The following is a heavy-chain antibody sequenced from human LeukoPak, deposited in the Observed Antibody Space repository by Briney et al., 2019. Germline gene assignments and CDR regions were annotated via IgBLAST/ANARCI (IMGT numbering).Heavy chain of an antibody. D-gene: IGHD3-3*01. CDR3: GKTQGYYNF. CDR1: GFTFSSYG. Sequence: GGSLRLSCAASGFTFSSYGMNWVRQAPGKGLEWVSGIGVGGTTYYADSVKGRFTISRDTSKNTLYLQMNSLRVEDTAVYYCGKTQGYYNFWGQGTLVTVSS. J-gene: IGHJ4*02. V-gene: IGHV3-23*01. CDR2: IGVGGTT.